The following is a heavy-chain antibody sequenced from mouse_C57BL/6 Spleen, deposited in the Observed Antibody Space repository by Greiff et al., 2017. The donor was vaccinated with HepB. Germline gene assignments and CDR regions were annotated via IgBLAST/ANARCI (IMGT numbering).Heavy chain of an antibody. J-gene: IGHJ2*01. V-gene: IGHV1-85*01. CDR3: ARWGILLRSSRDYYFDY. Sequence: QVQLKESGPELVKPGASVKLSCKASGYTFTSYDINWVKQRPGQGLEWIGWIYPRDGSTKYNEKFKGKATLTVDTSSSTAYMELHSLTSEDSAVYFCARWGILLRSSRDYYFDYWGQGTTLTVSS. CDR1: GYTFTSYD. D-gene: IGHD1-1*01. CDR2: IYPRDGST.